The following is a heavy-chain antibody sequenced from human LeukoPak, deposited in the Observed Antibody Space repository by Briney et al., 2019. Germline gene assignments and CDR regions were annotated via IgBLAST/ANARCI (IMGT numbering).Heavy chain of an antibody. CDR1: GFTFNSYT. CDR2: IIGSGAST. J-gene: IGHJ4*02. D-gene: IGHD1-26*01. Sequence: GGSLRLSCTASGFTFNSYTMTWVRQAPGKGLEWVSSIIGSGASTYYADSVKGRFTISRDNSKNTLYLQMNSLRAEDTAVYYCAKGEFGGYSRVFFDHWGQGTLVTVSS. V-gene: IGHV3-23*01. CDR3: AKGEFGGYSRVFFDH.